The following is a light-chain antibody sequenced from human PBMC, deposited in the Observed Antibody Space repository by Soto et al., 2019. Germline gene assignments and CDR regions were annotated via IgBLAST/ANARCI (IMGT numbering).Light chain of an antibody. CDR1: SSDVGGYNY. CDR2: DVS. Sequence: QSALTQPASVSGYPGQSITISCTGTSSDVGGYNYVSWYQQHPGKAPKLTIYDVSNRPSGVSNRFSGSKSGNTASLTISGLQAEYEADYYCSSYTSSSTVLFGGGTKLTVL. V-gene: IGLV2-14*01. J-gene: IGLJ2*01. CDR3: SSYTSSSTVL.